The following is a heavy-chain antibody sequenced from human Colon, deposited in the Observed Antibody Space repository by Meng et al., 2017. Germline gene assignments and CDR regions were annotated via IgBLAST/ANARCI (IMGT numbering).Heavy chain of an antibody. CDR2: IYSGGST. CDR1: GFTVGRNH. V-gene: IGHV3-66*02. Sequence: GGSLRLSCAASGFTVGRNHMSWVRQAPGKGLEWVSVIYSGGSTSYPESVKGRFTISRDNSKNTLYLQMNSLRTEDTAVYYCARSPRGMDWGQGTRVTGAS. D-gene: IGHD2-8*01. CDR3: ARSPRGMD. J-gene: IGHJ4*02.